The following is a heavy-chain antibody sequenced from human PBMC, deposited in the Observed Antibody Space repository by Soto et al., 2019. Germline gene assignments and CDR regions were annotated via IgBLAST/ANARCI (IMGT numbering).Heavy chain of an antibody. CDR3: AKVVGDGNDYYDL. D-gene: IGHD3-22*01. Sequence: GGSVRVSCAASGFTFSSCAMGWVRQAPGKGLEWVSGISGNGGSTYYADSVKGRFTISRDTSKNTLYLQMDSLGAEDTAIYYCAKVVGDGNDYYDLWGQGT. V-gene: IGHV3-23*01. J-gene: IGHJ4*02. CDR1: GFTFSSCA. CDR2: ISGNGGST.